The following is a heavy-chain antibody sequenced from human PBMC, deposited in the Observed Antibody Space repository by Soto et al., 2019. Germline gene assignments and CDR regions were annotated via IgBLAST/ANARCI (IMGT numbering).Heavy chain of an antibody. Sequence: GLSLRLPCAPSGLSDSSNYMRWARQPPGNGLEWVSVRYSGGSRYYADSVKGRFTISRDSPKSTLYLQMNSLGVEATAVYYCARDRASFDSSGSFAVHWGQGILVTVSS. CDR2: RYSGGSR. CDR3: ARDRASFDSSGSFAVH. CDR1: GLSDSSNY. V-gene: IGHV3-53*01. D-gene: IGHD3-22*01. J-gene: IGHJ4*02.